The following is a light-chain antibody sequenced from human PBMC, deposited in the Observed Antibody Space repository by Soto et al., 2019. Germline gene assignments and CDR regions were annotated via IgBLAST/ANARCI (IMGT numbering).Light chain of an antibody. CDR1: SSDVGGYNY. CDR3: SSYTSSSTPFV. CDR2: DVT. V-gene: IGLV2-14*03. Sequence: QSALTQPASVSGSPGQSITISCTGTSSDVGGYNYVSWYQQHPGKAPKLIIYDVTNRPSGVSDRFSGSKSGNTASLTISGLQAEDGTDYYCSSYTSSSTPFVLGTGTKLTVL. J-gene: IGLJ1*01.